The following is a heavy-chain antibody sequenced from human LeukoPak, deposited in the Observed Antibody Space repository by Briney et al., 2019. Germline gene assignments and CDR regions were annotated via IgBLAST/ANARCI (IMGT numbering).Heavy chain of an antibody. Sequence: PSETLSLTCTVSGGSISSYYWSWIRQPPGKGLEWIGYIYYTGSTNYNPSLKSRVAISVDTSKNQFSLNLSSVTAADTAVYYCARMGQQPYYYYHYMDVLGKGTTVTVSS. CDR1: GGSISSYY. CDR2: IYYTGST. V-gene: IGHV4-59*01. J-gene: IGHJ6*03. D-gene: IGHD6-13*01. CDR3: ARMGQQPYYYYHYMDV.